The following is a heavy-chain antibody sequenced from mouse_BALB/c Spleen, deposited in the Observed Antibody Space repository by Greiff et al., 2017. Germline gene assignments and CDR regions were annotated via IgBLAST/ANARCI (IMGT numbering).Heavy chain of an antibody. CDR1: GFTFTDYY. V-gene: IGHV7-3*02. CDR3: ARASYYFDY. CDR2: IRNKANGYTT. Sequence: EVKLMESGGGLVQPGGSLRLSCATSGFTFTDYYMSWVRQPPGKALEWLGFIRNKANGYTTEYSASVKGRFTISRDNSQSILYLQMNTLRAEDSATYYCARASYYFDYWGQGTTLTVSS. J-gene: IGHJ2*01.